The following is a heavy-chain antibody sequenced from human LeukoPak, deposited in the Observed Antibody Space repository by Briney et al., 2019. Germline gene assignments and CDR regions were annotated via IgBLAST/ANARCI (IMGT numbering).Heavy chain of an antibody. D-gene: IGHD3-9*01. CDR1: GGSVSSTAYH. CDR3: ARLSKGRFFDYIFDY. J-gene: IGHJ4*02. V-gene: IGHV4-39*01. Sequence: PSETLSLTCTVSGGSVSSTAYHWGWIRQPPGKGLEWIGNIYYSGSTYYNPSLTSRVTMSVDTSNNQFSLKMHSVTAADTAVYYCARLSKGRFFDYIFDYWGQGTLVTVSS. CDR2: IYYSGST.